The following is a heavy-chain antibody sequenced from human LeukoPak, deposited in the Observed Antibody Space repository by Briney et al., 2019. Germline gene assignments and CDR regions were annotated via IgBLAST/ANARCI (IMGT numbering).Heavy chain of an antibody. CDR1: GFAFSSYA. V-gene: IGHV3-23*01. J-gene: IGHJ4*02. Sequence: GGSLRLSCAASGFAFSSYAMSWVRQAPGKGLEWVSAISGSGGSTYYADSVKGRFTISRDNSKNTLYLQMNSLRAEDTAVYYCAKGRLIRMQLWFGDYWGQGTLVTVSS. CDR2: ISGSGGST. D-gene: IGHD5-18*01. CDR3: AKGRLIRMQLWFGDY.